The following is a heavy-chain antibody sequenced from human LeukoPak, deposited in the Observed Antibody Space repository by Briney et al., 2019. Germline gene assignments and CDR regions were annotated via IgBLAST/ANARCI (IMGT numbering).Heavy chain of an antibody. Sequence: GGSLRLSCVASGFTFGAYTTNWVRQAPGKGLEWVSSISSTSTYIHYAESVKGRFTISRDNAKVSLYLQVNSLRAEDTAMYYCARVGGYSGLTIDYWGQGTLVTVSS. CDR2: ISSTSTYI. D-gene: IGHD5-12*01. CDR3: ARVGGYSGLTIDY. V-gene: IGHV3-21*01. J-gene: IGHJ4*02. CDR1: GFTFGAYT.